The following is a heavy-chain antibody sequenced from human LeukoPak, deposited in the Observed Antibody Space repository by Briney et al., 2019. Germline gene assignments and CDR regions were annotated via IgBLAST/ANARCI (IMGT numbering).Heavy chain of an antibody. CDR3: VKDEPGSSWFN. J-gene: IGHJ4*02. Sequence: GGSLRLSCAASGFTFSSYYMAWVRQAPGKGLEWVSSISGSGAGTYYADSVEGRFTISRDNSKNTLYLQMNSLRAEDRAVYYCVKDEPGSSWFNWGQGTLVTVSS. CDR1: GFTFSSYY. CDR2: ISGSGAGT. V-gene: IGHV3-23*01. D-gene: IGHD6-13*01.